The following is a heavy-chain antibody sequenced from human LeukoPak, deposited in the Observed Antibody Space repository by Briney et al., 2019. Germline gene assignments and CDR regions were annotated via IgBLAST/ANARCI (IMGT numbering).Heavy chain of an antibody. Sequence: ASVKVSCKASGYTFTCYCMHWVRQAPGQGLEWMGRINPNGGDTNYAQKFQGRVTMTRDTSISTAYMELSRLRSDDTAVYYCARDYDILTGYSNWFDSWGQRTLVTVSS. CDR3: ARDYDILTGYSNWFDS. D-gene: IGHD3-9*01. V-gene: IGHV1-2*06. CDR1: GYTFTCYC. CDR2: INPNGGDT. J-gene: IGHJ5*01.